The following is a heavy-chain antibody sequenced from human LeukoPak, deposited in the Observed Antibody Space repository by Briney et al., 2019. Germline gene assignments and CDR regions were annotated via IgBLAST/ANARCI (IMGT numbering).Heavy chain of an antibody. J-gene: IGHJ6*02. Sequence: GGSLRLSCAASGFTFSSYGMHWVRQAPGKGLEWVAVISYDGSNKYYADSVKGRFTISRDNSKNTLYLQMNSLRTEDTAVYYCAKGMTLALLEGMDVWGQGTTVTVSS. CDR2: ISYDGSNK. CDR1: GFTFSSYG. V-gene: IGHV3-30*18. D-gene: IGHD2-8*01. CDR3: AKGMTLALLEGMDV.